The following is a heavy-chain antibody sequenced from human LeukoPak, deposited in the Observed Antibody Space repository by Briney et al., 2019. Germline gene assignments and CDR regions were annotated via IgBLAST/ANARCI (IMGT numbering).Heavy chain of an antibody. CDR1: GFTFSRYS. Sequence: GGSLRLSCAASGFTFSRYSMNWVRQAPGKGLEWVSSISSSSSYIYYADSVKGRFTISRDNAKNSLYLQMNSLRAEDTAVYYCARGLYSSSAFDIWGQGTMVTVSS. CDR2: ISSSSSYI. J-gene: IGHJ3*02. CDR3: ARGLYSSSAFDI. D-gene: IGHD6-6*01. V-gene: IGHV3-21*01.